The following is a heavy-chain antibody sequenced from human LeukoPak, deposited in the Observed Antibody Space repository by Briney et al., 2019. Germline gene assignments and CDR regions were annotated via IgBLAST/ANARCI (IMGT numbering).Heavy chain of an antibody. J-gene: IGHJ4*02. Sequence: ASVKVSCKASGYTFTSYGISWVRQAPGQGLEWMGGIIPIFGTANYAQKFQGRVTITADESTSTAYMELSSLRSEDTAVYYCAREPHQDYYDSSGYYTYYFDYWGQGTLVTVSS. CDR3: AREPHQDYYDSSGYYTYYFDY. CDR2: IIPIFGTA. V-gene: IGHV1-69*13. CDR1: GYTFTSYG. D-gene: IGHD3-22*01.